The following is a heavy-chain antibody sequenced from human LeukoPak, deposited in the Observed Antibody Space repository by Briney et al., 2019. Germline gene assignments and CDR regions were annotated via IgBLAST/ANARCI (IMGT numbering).Heavy chain of an antibody. D-gene: IGHD6-19*01. J-gene: IGHJ4*02. CDR3: AIGRDIAVAGPGGYFDH. CDR2: ISPGGGSI. CDR1: GLTFSDYH. V-gene: IGHV3-11*01. Sequence: GGSLRLSCAASGLTFSDYHMNWIRQAPGKGLEWISYISPGGGSIYFADSVQGRFTLSRDYAKNSLYLHMNSLTAEDTALYYCAIGRDIAVAGPGGYFDHWGQGTLVTVSS.